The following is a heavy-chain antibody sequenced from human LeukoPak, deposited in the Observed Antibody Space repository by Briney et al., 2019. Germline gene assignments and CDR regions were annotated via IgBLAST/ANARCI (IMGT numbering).Heavy chain of an antibody. CDR3: AREWVAAAPTGWFDP. D-gene: IGHD6-13*01. V-gene: IGHV4-34*01. Sequence: SETLSLTCAVYGGSFSGYYWSWIRQPPGKGLEWIGEINHSGSTNYNPSLKSRVTISVDTSKNQFSLKLSSVTAADTAVYYCAREWVAAAPTGWFDPWGQGTLVTVSS. CDR2: INHSGST. CDR1: GGSFSGYY. J-gene: IGHJ5*02.